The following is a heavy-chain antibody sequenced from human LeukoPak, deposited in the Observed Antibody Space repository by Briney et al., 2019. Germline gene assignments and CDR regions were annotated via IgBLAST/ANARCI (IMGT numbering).Heavy chain of an antibody. V-gene: IGHV1-69*01. CDR3: ARERVRQWRGNWFDP. D-gene: IGHD6-19*01. Sequence: SVKVSCKASGGTFSSYAISWVRQAPGQGLEWMGGIIPIFGTANYAQKFQGRVTITADESTSTAYMELSSLRSEDTAVYYCARERVRQWRGNWFDPWGRGTLVTVSS. CDR2: IIPIFGTA. J-gene: IGHJ5*02. CDR1: GGTFSSYA.